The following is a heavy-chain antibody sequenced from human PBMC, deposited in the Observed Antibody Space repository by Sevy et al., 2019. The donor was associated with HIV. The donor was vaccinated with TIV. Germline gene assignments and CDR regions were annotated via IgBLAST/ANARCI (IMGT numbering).Heavy chain of an antibody. V-gene: IGHV3-9*01. CDR3: AKVYSGGFDY. Sequence: GGSLRLSCAASGFTFDDYAMHWVRQAPGKGVEGVSGISWNSGSIGYADSVKGRFTISRDNAKNSLYLQMNSLRAEDTALYYCAKVYSGGFDYWGQGTLVTVSS. CDR2: ISWNSGSI. CDR1: GFTFDDYA. J-gene: IGHJ4*02. D-gene: IGHD1-26*01.